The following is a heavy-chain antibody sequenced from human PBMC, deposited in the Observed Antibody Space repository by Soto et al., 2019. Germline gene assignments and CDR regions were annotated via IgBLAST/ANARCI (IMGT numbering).Heavy chain of an antibody. V-gene: IGHV4-39*01. CDR3: ASPKIAFYNGFDP. CDR2: IYYSGST. Sequence: QLQLQESGPGLVKPSETLSLTCTVSGGSISSSSYYWGWIRQPPGKGLEWIGSIYYSGSTYYTPPLQLRVAMSVDTSETQFSLKLSSVTAADTAVYYCASPKIAFYNGFDPWGQGTLVTVSS. D-gene: IGHD3-3*02. J-gene: IGHJ5*02. CDR1: GGSISSSSYY.